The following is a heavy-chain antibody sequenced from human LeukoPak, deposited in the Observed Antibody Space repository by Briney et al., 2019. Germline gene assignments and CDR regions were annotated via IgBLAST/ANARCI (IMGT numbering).Heavy chain of an antibody. J-gene: IGHJ1*01. D-gene: IGHD4-17*01. CDR2: IIPIFGTA. CDR3: ARASNDYGDYQYFQH. V-gene: IGHV1-69*06. CDR1: GGTFISYA. Sequence: SVKVSCKASGGTFISYAISGVGQARGQGGEGMGGIIPIFGTANYAQKFQGRVTITADKSTSTAYMDLSSLRSEDTAVYYCARASNDYGDYQYFQHWGQGTLVTVSS.